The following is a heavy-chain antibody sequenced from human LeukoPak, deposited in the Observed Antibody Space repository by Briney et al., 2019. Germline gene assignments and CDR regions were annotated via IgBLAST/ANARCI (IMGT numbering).Heavy chain of an antibody. CDR1: GGSISSGSYS. Sequence: PSETLSLTCTVSGGSISSGSYSWSWIRQPAGMGLEWIGRIYTSGSTNYNPSLKSRVTISVDTSKNQFSLKLSSVTAADTAVYYCARGLIAAGVDYWGQGTLVTVSS. CDR2: IYTSGST. V-gene: IGHV4-61*02. J-gene: IGHJ4*02. CDR3: ARGLIAAGVDY. D-gene: IGHD6-6*01.